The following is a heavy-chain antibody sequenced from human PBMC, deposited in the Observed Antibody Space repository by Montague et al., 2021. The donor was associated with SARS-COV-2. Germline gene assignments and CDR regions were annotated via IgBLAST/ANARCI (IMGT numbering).Heavy chain of an antibody. CDR3: ARHALGYFDWLNEGYFDY. V-gene: IGHV4-59*08. J-gene: IGHJ4*02. Sequence: SETLSLTCNGDGGSSSRENRSRIRKPHVKGPERIGYINHSGSTNYNPSLKSRVTISIDTSKNQFSLKLSSVTAADTAVYYCARHALGYFDWLNEGYFDYWGQGTLVTVSS. CDR2: INHSGST. CDR1: GGSSSREN. D-gene: IGHD3-9*01.